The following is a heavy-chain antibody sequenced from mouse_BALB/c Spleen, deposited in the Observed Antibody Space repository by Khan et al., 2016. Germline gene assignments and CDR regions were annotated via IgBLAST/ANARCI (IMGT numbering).Heavy chain of an antibody. D-gene: IGHD1-2*01. CDR3: ARLHYYGRFAY. CDR1: GFDFSRYW. CDR2: INPDSSTI. J-gene: IGHJ3*01. V-gene: IGHV4-1*02. Sequence: EVKLLESGGGLVQPGGSLKLSCAASGFDFSRYWMSWVRQAPGKGLEWIGEINPDSSTINYTPSPKDKFIISRDNAKNTLYLQMSKVRSEDTALYYCARLHYYGRFAYWGPGTLVTVSA.